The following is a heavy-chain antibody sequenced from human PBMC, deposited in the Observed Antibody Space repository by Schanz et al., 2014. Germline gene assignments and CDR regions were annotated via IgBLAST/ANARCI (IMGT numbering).Heavy chain of an antibody. J-gene: IGHJ4*02. CDR1: GYTFTSYD. V-gene: IGHV1-8*01. D-gene: IGHD1-26*01. CDR3: ARYHTTGSYYSAGPPIDY. CDR2: MNPNSGNT. Sequence: QVQLVQSGAEVKKPGASVKVSCKASGYTFTSYDINWVRQATGQGLEWMGWMNPNSGNTGYAQKFQGRVTMTRHTSISTAYMELSSLRAEDTAVYYCARYHTTGSYYSAGPPIDYWGQGTLLTVSS.